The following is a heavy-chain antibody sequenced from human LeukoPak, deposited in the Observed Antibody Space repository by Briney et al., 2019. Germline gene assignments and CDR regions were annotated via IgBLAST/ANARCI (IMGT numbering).Heavy chain of an antibody. CDR2: INPNSGGT. Sequence: GASVKVSCKASGYTFTGYYMHWVRQAPGQGLEWMGWINPNSGGTNYAQKFQGRVTMTRDTSISTAYMELSRLRSDDTAVYYCARIGIAAAGTRNWFDPWGQGTLVTVSS. CDR3: ARIGIAAAGTRNWFDP. CDR1: GYTFTGYY. D-gene: IGHD6-13*01. V-gene: IGHV1-2*02. J-gene: IGHJ5*02.